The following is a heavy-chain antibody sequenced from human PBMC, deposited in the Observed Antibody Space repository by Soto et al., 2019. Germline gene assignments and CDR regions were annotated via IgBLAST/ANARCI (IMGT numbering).Heavy chain of an antibody. D-gene: IGHD1-26*01. CDR3: ARIHGPSGNYYLDS. CDR1: GFSITTRAMC. Sequence: SGPTLVNPTQTLTLTCTFSGFSITTRAMCVSWIRQPPGKALEWLALIDWADDKYYSTSLKTRLTISKATSKNQLVLTMTNVEPVDTATYYCARIHGPSGNYYLDSWGQGTLVTVSS. CDR2: IDWADDK. J-gene: IGHJ4*02. V-gene: IGHV2-70*13.